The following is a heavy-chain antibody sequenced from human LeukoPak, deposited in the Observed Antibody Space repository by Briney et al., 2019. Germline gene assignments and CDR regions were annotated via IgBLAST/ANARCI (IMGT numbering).Heavy chain of an antibody. CDR2: INHSGST. CDR3: ARGRITMIVSYYFDY. D-gene: IGHD3-22*01. CDR1: GGSFSGYY. J-gene: IGHJ4*02. Sequence: SETLSLTCAVYGGSFSGYYWSWIRQPPGKGLEWVGEINHSGSTNYNPSLKSRVTISVDTSKNQFSLKLSSVTAADTAVYYCARGRITMIVSYYFDYWGQGTLVTVSS. V-gene: IGHV4-34*01.